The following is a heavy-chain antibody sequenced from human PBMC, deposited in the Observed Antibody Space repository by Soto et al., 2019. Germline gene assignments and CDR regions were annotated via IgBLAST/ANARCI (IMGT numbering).Heavy chain of an antibody. V-gene: IGHV1-3*01. J-gene: IGHJ4*02. D-gene: IGHD6-6*01. CDR1: GYTFTSYA. CDR3: ARGQQLVYLVGGEDY. Sequence: ASVKVSCKASGYTFTSYAMHWVRQAPGQRLEWMGWINAGNGNTKYSQKFQGRVTITRDTSASTAYMELSSLRSEDTAVYCCARGQQLVYLVGGEDYWGQGTLVTVSS. CDR2: INAGNGNT.